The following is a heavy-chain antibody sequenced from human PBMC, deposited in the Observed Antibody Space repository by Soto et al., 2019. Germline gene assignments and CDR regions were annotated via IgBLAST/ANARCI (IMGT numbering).Heavy chain of an antibody. J-gene: IGHJ4*02. CDR3: ARDLGPVTLYY. CDR1: GCSISSGGYY. V-gene: IGHV4-31*03. D-gene: IGHD3-16*01. Sequence: NPSETLSLACPVSGCSISSGGYYWSWIRQHPWKGLEWIGYIYYSGSTYYNPSLKSRVTISVDTSKNQFSLKLSSVTAADTAVYYCARDLGPVTLYYWGQGTLVTVSS. CDR2: IYYSGST.